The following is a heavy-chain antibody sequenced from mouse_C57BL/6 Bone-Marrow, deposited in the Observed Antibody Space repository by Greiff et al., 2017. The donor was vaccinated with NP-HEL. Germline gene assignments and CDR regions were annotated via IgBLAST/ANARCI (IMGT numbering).Heavy chain of an antibody. Sequence: VQLVESGPELVKPGASVKISCKASGYAFSSSWMNWVKQRPGKGLEWIGRIYPGDGDTNYNGKFKGKATLTADKSSSTAYMQLSSLTSEDSAVYVCERRGDGYYLDYWGQGTTLTVSS. CDR3: ERRGDGYYLDY. V-gene: IGHV1-82*01. CDR2: IYPGDGDT. D-gene: IGHD2-3*01. CDR1: GYAFSSSW. J-gene: IGHJ2*01.